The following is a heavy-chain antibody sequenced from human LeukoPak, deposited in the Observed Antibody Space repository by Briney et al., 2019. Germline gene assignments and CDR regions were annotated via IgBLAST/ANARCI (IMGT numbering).Heavy chain of an antibody. J-gene: IGHJ4*02. CDR3: ARGRYDFWSGYLFY. CDR2: ISYDGSNK. Sequence: GGSLRLSCAASGFTFSSYAMHWVRQAPGKGLEWVAVISYDGSNKYYADSVKGRFTISRDNSKNTLYLQMNSLRAEDTAVYYCARGRYDFWSGYLFYWGQGTLVTVSS. CDR1: GFTFSSYA. D-gene: IGHD3-3*01. V-gene: IGHV3-30*01.